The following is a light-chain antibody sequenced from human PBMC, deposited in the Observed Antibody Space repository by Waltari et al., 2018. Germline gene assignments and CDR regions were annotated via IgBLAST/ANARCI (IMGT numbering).Light chain of an antibody. CDR3: SSYTSSITYV. J-gene: IGLJ1*01. CDR1: SSDVGGYNY. V-gene: IGLV2-14*01. Sequence: QSALTQPASVSGSPGQSITISCTGSSSDVGGYNYVSWYQQHPDRAPKLLIYEVGSRPSGVSDRFSGSKSGNTASLTTSGLQAEDEADYYCSSYTSSITYVFGVGTKVTVL. CDR2: EVG.